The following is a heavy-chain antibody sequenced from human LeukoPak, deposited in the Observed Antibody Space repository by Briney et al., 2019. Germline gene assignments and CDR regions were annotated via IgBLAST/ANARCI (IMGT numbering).Heavy chain of an antibody. J-gene: IGHJ4*02. V-gene: IGHV1-69*04. D-gene: IGHD2-2*01. CDR3: ATSLCYSTSCQFYFDS. CDR1: GDTFSTYA. Sequence: SVKVSCKASGDTFSTYAISWVRQAPGQGLEWMRRIIPILGMANYAQKFQGRVTITADKSTSTAYMELSSLRSEDTAVFYCATSLCYSTSCQFYFDSWGQGTLVTVSS. CDR2: IIPILGMA.